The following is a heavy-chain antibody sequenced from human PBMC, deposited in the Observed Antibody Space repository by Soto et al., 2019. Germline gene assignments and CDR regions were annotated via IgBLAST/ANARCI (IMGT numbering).Heavy chain of an antibody. V-gene: IGHV4-31*02. CDR3: ARMYSSGSGWFHP. D-gene: IGHD6-19*01. CDR2: FYSSGSI. CDR1: AYFIVAGGYY. Sequence: SXTLSLTFCVSAYFIVAGGYYWSWILHHPGKGLEWIGSFYSSGSIIYNPSLRSRVSISGDMSTNQFSMSLTSVTAADTARYYCARMYSSGSGWFHPWGQGTLVTVSS. J-gene: IGHJ5*02.